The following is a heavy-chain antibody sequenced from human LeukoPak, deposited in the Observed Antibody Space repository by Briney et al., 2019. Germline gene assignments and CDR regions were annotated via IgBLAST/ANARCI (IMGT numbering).Heavy chain of an antibody. CDR3: ARDNGHEYDFWSGYYPGGYYYMDV. Sequence: GGSLRLSCAASGFTFSSYWMSWVRQAPGKGLEWVANIKQDGSEKYYVDSVKGRFTISRDNAKNSLYLQMNSLRAEDTAVYYCARDNGHEYDFWSGYYPGGYYYMDVWAKGPRSPSP. CDR1: GFTFSSYW. J-gene: IGHJ6*03. CDR2: IKQDGSEK. V-gene: IGHV3-7*01. D-gene: IGHD3-3*01.